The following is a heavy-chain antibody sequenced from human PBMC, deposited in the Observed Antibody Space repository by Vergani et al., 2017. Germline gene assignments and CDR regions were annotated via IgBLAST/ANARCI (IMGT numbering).Heavy chain of an antibody. CDR1: GGTFSSYA. D-gene: IGHD2-2*01. J-gene: IGHJ5*02. Sequence: QVQLVQSGAEVKKPGSSVKVSCKASGGTFSSYAISWVRQAPGQGLEWMGRIIPIFGTANYAQKFQGRVTITADESTSTAYMELSSLRSEDTAVYYCARSVRYCSSISCYGRFAPWGQGTLVTVSS. CDR2: IIPIFGTA. CDR3: ARSVRYCSSISCYGRFAP. V-gene: IGHV1-69*13.